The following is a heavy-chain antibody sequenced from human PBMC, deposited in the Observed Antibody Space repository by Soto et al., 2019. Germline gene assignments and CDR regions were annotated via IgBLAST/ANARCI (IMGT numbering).Heavy chain of an antibody. CDR1: GFTFSSYS. D-gene: IGHD5-12*01. Sequence: GGSLRLSCVASGFTFSSYSMNWVRQAPGTGQEWVSSISSSSSYIYYADSVKGRFTISRDNAKNSLYLQMNSLRDEDTGVYYCARVIYGGWSTIKDYYYYAMDVWGQGTTVTVSS. J-gene: IGHJ6*02. CDR2: ISSSSSYI. CDR3: ARVIYGGWSTIKDYYYYAMDV. V-gene: IGHV3-21*01.